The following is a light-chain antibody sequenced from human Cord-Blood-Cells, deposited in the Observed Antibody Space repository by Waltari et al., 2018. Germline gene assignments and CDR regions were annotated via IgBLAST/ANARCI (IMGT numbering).Light chain of an antibody. J-gene: IGKJ1*01. CDR2: GAS. CDR1: QSVSSSY. CDR3: QQYGSSQT. Sequence: EIVLTQSPGTLSLSPGERATLSCRASQSVSSSYLAWYQQKPGQAPRLRIYGASSRATGIPDRFSVSGSGTDFTLTISRLEPEDFAVYYCQQYGSSQTFGQGTKVEIK. V-gene: IGKV3-20*01.